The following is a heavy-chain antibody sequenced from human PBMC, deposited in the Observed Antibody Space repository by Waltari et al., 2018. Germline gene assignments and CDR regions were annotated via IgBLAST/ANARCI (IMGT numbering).Heavy chain of an antibody. V-gene: IGHV3-30*04. Sequence: QVQLVESGGGVVQPGRSLRLSCEASEFTFSSYAMHWVRQAPGKGLEWVAVISYNARNIYYVDSVKGRFTISRDNSKNTLYLQMNSLRAEDTAVYYCARDYCDRTNCHGMDVWGQGTTVTVSS. J-gene: IGHJ6*02. CDR2: ISYNARNI. CDR1: EFTFSSYA. CDR3: ARDYCDRTNCHGMDV. D-gene: IGHD3-22*01.